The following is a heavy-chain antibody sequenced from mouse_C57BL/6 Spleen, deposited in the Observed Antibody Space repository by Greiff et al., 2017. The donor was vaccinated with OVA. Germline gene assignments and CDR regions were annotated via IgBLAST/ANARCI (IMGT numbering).Heavy chain of an antibody. V-gene: IGHV5-16*01. D-gene: IGHD1-2*01. CDR2: INYDGSST. Sequence: EVQRVESEGGLVQPGSSMKLSCTASGFTFSDYYMAWVRQVPEKGLEWVANINYDGSSTYYLDSLKSRFIISRDNAKNILYLQMSSLKSEDTATYYCARDSAGAMDYWGQGTSVTVSS. CDR3: ARDSAGAMDY. J-gene: IGHJ4*01. CDR1: GFTFSDYY.